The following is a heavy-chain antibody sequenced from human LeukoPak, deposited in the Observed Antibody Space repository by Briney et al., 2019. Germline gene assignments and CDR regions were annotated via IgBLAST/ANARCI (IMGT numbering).Heavy chain of an antibody. V-gene: IGHV4-34*01. J-gene: IGHJ6*02. CDR3: ARGPPIFGVVIHYYYYGMDV. CDR2: ITHSGST. Sequence: PSETLSLTCAVYGGSFSGYDWSWIRQPPGKGLEWIGEITHSGSTNYNPSLKSRVTISVDTSKNQFSLKLSSVTAADTAVYYCARGPPIFGVVIHYYYYGMDVWGQGTPVTVSS. CDR1: GGSFSGYD. D-gene: IGHD3-3*01.